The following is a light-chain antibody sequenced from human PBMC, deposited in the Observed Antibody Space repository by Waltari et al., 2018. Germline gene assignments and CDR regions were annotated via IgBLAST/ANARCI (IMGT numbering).Light chain of an antibody. CDR2: GAS. V-gene: IGKV3-15*01. CDR3: QQYNNWPRT. Sequence: IVMTQSPATLSVSPGERAPLSCRASQSVSSNLAWYQQKPGQAPRLLIYGASTRATGSPARFSGSGSGTEFTLTISSMQSEDFAVYYCQQYNNWPRTFGQGTKVEIK. J-gene: IGKJ1*01. CDR1: QSVSSN.